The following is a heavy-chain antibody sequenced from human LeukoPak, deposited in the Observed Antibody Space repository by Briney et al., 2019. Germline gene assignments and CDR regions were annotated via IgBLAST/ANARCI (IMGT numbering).Heavy chain of an antibody. CDR3: ARVVYSGYDFRGAMDV. V-gene: IGHV4-59*01. CDR1: GGSISSYY. Sequence: PETLSLTCTISGGSISSYYWSWIRQPPGKGLEWIGYIYYTGSTNHNPSLKSRVTISVDTSKNQFSLKLSSVTAADTAVYYCARVVYSGYDFRGAMDVWGKGTTVTVSS. J-gene: IGHJ6*03. CDR2: IYYTGST. D-gene: IGHD5-12*01.